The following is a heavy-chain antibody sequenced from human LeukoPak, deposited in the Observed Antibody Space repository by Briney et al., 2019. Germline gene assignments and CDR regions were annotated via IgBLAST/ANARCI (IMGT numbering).Heavy chain of an antibody. Sequence: PGGSLRLSCAASGFTFSSYWMSWVRQAPGKGPEWVANIKQDGSEKYYVDSVKGRFTISRDNAKNSLYLQMNSLRAEDTAVYYCARDDDYYDSSGYYYDYFDYWGQGTLVTVSS. V-gene: IGHV3-7*01. CDR2: IKQDGSEK. D-gene: IGHD3-22*01. CDR3: ARDDDYYDSSGYYYDYFDY. CDR1: GFTFSSYW. J-gene: IGHJ4*02.